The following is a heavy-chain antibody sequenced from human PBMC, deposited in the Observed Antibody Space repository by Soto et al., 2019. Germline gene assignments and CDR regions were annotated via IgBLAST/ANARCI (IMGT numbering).Heavy chain of an antibody. V-gene: IGHV1-69*01. CDR2: IIPIFGTA. CDR1: GGTFRSYA. J-gene: IGHJ4*02. Sequence: SVKVSCKASGGTFRSYAISWVRQAPGQGLEWMGGIIPIFGTANHAQKFQGRVTITADESTSTAYMELSSLRSEDTAVYYCARGPSTVTTSSLDYWGQGTLVTVSS. D-gene: IGHD4-17*01. CDR3: ARGPSTVTTSSLDY.